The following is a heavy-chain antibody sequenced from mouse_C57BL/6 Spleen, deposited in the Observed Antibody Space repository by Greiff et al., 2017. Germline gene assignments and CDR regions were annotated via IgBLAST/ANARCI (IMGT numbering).Heavy chain of an antibody. V-gene: IGHV1-50*01. J-gene: IGHJ1*03. CDR3: ARGGYYGSSPYWYFDV. CDR2: IDPSDSYP. D-gene: IGHD1-1*01. Sequence: VQLQQSGAELVKPGASVKLSCKASGYTFTSYWMQWVKQRPGQGLEWIGEIDPSDSYPNYNQKFKGKATLTVDTSSSTAYMQLSSLTSEDSAVYYCARGGYYGSSPYWYFDVWGTGTTVTVSS. CDR1: GYTFTSYW.